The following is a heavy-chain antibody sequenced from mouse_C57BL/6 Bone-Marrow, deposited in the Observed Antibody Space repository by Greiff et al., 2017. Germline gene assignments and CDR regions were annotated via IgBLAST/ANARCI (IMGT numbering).Heavy chain of an antibody. D-gene: IGHD2-4*01. V-gene: IGHV1-63*01. CDR3: ARYDYDDYYAMDY. Sequence: VQLQQSGAELVRPGTSVKMSCKASGYTFTNYWIGWAKQRPGHGLEWIGDIYPGGGYTNYNEKFKGKATLTADKSSSTAYMQFSSLTSEDSAIYYCARYDYDDYYAMDYWGQGTSVTVSS. J-gene: IGHJ4*01. CDR1: GYTFTNYW. CDR2: IYPGGGYT.